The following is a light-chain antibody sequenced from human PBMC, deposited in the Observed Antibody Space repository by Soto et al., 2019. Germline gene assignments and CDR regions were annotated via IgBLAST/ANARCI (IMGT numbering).Light chain of an antibody. Sequence: QSVLTQPPSVPGAPGQRVTIPCTGSSSNIGSFYDVHWYQQLPGTVPKLLIYSDNNRPSGVPDRFSGSKSGTAASLAITGLQAEDEADYYCQSYDNSLNHVVFGGGTKLTVL. CDR2: SDN. CDR3: QSYDNSLNHVV. CDR1: SSNIGSFYD. J-gene: IGLJ2*01. V-gene: IGLV1-40*01.